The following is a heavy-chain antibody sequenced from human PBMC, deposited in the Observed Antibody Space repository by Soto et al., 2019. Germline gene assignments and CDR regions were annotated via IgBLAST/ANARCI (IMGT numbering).Heavy chain of an antibody. CDR2: IYHSGST. CDR1: GYSISSGYY. J-gene: IGHJ4*02. Sequence: PSETLSLTCAVSGYSISSGYYWGWIRQPPGKGLEWIGSIYHSGSTYYNPSLKSRVTISVDTSKNQFSLKLSSVTAADTAVYYCARDSYMKKGYSYGQHFDYWGQGTLVTVSA. CDR3: ARDSYMKKGYSYGQHFDY. D-gene: IGHD5-18*01. V-gene: IGHV4-38-2*02.